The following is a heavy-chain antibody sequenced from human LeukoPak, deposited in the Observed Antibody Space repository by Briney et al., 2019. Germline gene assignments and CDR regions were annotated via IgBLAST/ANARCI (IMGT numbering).Heavy chain of an antibody. CDR3: ARLYGSGYYDGDF. CDR1: GGSIRSYY. J-gene: IGHJ4*02. V-gene: IGHV4-59*08. Sequence: PSDTLSLTCTVSGGSIRSYYWSWIRQPPGKGLEWIGYIYSSGTTNYNPSLKSRVTFSIDSTKNHFSLKLTSVRAADTAVYYCARLYGSGYYDGDFWGQGSLVTVSS. D-gene: IGHD6-25*01. CDR2: IYSSGTT.